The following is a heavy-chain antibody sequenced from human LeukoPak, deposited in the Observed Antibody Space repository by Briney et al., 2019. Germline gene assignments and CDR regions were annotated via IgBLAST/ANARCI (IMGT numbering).Heavy chain of an antibody. Sequence: ASETLSLTCIVSGGSISSRSYYWGWIRQPPGKGLEWIGEINHSGSTNYNPSLKSRVTISVDRSKNQFSLKLSSVTAADTAVYYCARADSSSWYIDYWGQGTLVTVSS. V-gene: IGHV4-39*07. CDR1: GGSISSRSYY. D-gene: IGHD6-13*01. CDR2: INHSGST. J-gene: IGHJ4*02. CDR3: ARADSSSWYIDY.